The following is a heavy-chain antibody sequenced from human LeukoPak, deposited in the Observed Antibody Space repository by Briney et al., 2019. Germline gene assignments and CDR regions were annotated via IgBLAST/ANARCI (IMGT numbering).Heavy chain of an antibody. CDR3: ARGFCGGGACYSPGE. J-gene: IGHJ4*02. CDR1: GFTFSDYW. V-gene: IGHV4-4*02. CDR2: IYHSGST. D-gene: IGHD2-15*01. Sequence: PGGSLRLSCAASGFTFSDYWMSWVRQPPGKGLEWIGEIYHSGSTNYNPSLRNLVTISLDKSKNQFSLKLSSVTAADTAVYYCARGFCGGGACYSPGEWGQGALVTVSS.